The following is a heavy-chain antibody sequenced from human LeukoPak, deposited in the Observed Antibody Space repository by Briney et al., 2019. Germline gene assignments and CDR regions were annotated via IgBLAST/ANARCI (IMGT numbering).Heavy chain of an antibody. CDR1: GGSICSYY. D-gene: IGHD3-16*02. CDR2: IYYSGST. CDR3: ARVDRYYFDY. V-gene: IGHV4-59*01. Sequence: SETLSLTCTVSGGSICSYYWSWIRQPPGKGLEWIGYIYYSGSTNYNPSLKSRVTISVDTSKNQFSLKLSSVTAADTAVYYCARVDRYYFDYWGQGTLVTVSS. J-gene: IGHJ4*02.